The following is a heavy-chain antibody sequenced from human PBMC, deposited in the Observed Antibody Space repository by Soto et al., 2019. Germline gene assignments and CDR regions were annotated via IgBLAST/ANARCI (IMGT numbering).Heavy chain of an antibody. J-gene: IGHJ4*02. Sequence: PGGSLRLSCAASGFTFSSYAMHWVRQAPGKGLEWVAVIWYDGSNKYYADSVKGRFTISRDNSKNTLYLQMNSLRAEDTAVSYCARYRTANWGSFVDYWGQGTLVTVSS. D-gene: IGHD7-27*01. V-gene: IGHV3-33*01. CDR3: ARYRTANWGSFVDY. CDR1: GFTFSSYA. CDR2: IWYDGSNK.